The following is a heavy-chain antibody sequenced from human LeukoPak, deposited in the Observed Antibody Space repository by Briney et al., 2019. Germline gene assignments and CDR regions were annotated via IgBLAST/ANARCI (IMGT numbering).Heavy chain of an antibody. V-gene: IGHV3-74*01. CDR2: INSDGSST. CDR3: ARDYYDNDGHYYGPDY. Sequence: GGSLRLSCAASGLTFSSYWMHWVRQAPGKGLVWVSRINSDGSSTNYADSVKGRFTISRDNAKNTLYLQMNSLRAEDTAVYYCARDYYDNDGHYYGPDYWGQGTLVTVSS. D-gene: IGHD3-22*01. J-gene: IGHJ4*02. CDR1: GLTFSSYW.